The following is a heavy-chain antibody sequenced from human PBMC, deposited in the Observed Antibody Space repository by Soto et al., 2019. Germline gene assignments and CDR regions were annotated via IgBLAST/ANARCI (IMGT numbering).Heavy chain of an antibody. Sequence: GGSLRLSCTASEFIFSNYGMHWVRQAPGKGLEWVAIIWHDGSNEYYADSVKGRFTISRDNSKNTLFLQMNSLRAEDTALYSCARGLGNYYYAMDVWGQGTTVTVSS. J-gene: IGHJ6*02. CDR3: ARGLGNYYYAMDV. CDR2: IWHDGSNE. CDR1: EFIFSNYG. V-gene: IGHV3-33*01.